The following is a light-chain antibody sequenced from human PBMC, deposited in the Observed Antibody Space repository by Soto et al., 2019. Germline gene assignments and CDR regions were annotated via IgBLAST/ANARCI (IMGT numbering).Light chain of an antibody. Sequence: DAVMTQSPLSLPVTLGQPASISCRSNQSLAHSDGIAYFSWFQQRPGRSPRRLIYKVSNRDSGVPARFSGSGSGTDFALKISRVEAEDVGVYYCMQGTHWPITFGQGTRLENK. CDR2: KVS. J-gene: IGKJ5*01. CDR3: MQGTHWPIT. V-gene: IGKV2-30*02. CDR1: QSLAHSDGIAY.